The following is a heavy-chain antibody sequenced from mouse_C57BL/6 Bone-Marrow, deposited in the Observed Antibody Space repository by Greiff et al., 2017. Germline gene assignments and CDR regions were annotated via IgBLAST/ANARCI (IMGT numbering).Heavy chain of an antibody. J-gene: IGHJ3*01. D-gene: IGHD1-1*01. CDR3: ARDYGSSYLAWFAY. CDR2: INPYNGDT. V-gene: IGHV1-20*01. Sequence: VQLKQSGPELVKPGDSVKISCKASGYSFTGYFMNWVMQSHGKSLEWIGRINPYNGDTFYNQKFKGKATLTVDKSSSTAHMALRSLTSEDSAVYYCARDYGSSYLAWFAYWGQGTLVTVSA. CDR1: GYSFTGYF.